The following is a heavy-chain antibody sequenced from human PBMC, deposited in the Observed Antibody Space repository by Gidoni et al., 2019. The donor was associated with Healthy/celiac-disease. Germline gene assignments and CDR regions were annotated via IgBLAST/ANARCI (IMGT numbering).Heavy chain of an antibody. D-gene: IGHD2-2*02. V-gene: IGHV1-69*01. CDR3: ARGRNRPSVVVPAAILDY. CDR1: GGTFSSYA. Sequence: QVQLVQSGAEVKKPGSSVKVSCKASGGTFSSYAISWVRQAPGQGLEWMGGIIPIFGTANYAQKFQGRVTITADESTSTAYMELSSLRSEDTAVYYCARGRNRPSVVVPAAILDYWGQGTLVTVSS. J-gene: IGHJ4*02. CDR2: IIPIFGTA.